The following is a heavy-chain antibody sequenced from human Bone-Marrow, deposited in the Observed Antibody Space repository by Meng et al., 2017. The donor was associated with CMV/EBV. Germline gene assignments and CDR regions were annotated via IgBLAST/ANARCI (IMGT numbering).Heavy chain of an antibody. CDR1: GGSFSGYY. CDR3: ARGTNDFWSGYRNWFDA. V-gene: IGHV4-34*01. D-gene: IGHD3-3*01. CDR2: INHSGST. Sequence: SETLSLTCAVYGGSFSGYYWSWIRQPPGKGMEWIGEINHSGSTNYNPSLKSRVTISVDTSKSEFSQKLSYVTAADTAVYYCARGTNDFWSGYRNWFDAWGQGTLVTVSS. J-gene: IGHJ5*02.